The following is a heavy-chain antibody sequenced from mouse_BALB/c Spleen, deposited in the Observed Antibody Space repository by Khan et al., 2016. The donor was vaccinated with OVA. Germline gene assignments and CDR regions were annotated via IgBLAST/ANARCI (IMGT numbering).Heavy chain of an antibody. CDR3: ARGGAAYNRNDGGAKED. CDR2: INTHSGVP. Sequence: QVQLKESGPELKKPGKTVRISCKASGYTFTTAGIQWVQKMPGKGLKWIGWINTHSGVPKYAEDFKGRFAFSLEISVNTAYLQITNLKNEDTATYFCARGGAAYNRNDGGAKEDWGQGTSVTVSS. CDR1: GYTFTTAG. J-gene: IGHJ4*01. D-gene: IGHD2-14*01. V-gene: IGHV9-4*02.